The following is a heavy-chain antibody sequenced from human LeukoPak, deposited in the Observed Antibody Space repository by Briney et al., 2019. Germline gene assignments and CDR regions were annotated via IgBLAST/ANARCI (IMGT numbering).Heavy chain of an antibody. V-gene: IGHV4-59*01. CDR1: GGSISSYY. D-gene: IGHD2-2*01. CDR2: IYYSGST. CDR3: ARGDCSSTSCFYFDY. J-gene: IGHJ4*02. Sequence: SETLSLTRTVSGGSISSYYWSWIRQPPGKGLEWIGYIYYSGSTNYNPSLKSRVTISVDTSKNQFSLKLSSVTAADTAVYYCARGDCSSTSCFYFDYWGQGTLVTVSS.